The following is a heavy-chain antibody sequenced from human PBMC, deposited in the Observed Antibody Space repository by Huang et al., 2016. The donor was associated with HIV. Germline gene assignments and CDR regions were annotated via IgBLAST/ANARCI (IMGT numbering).Heavy chain of an antibody. Sequence: QVQLVESGGGVVQPGRSLRLSCLASGFTFENYAMHWVRQAPGKGLDGVAVIADDESNKYYADSVKGRVTISRDKFKNTFYLEMNSLRVEDTAVYYCATGYCSGGSCPLDYWGQGTLVTVYS. D-gene: IGHD2-15*01. CDR2: IADDESNK. V-gene: IGHV3-30-3*01. CDR3: ATGYCSGGSCPLDY. J-gene: IGHJ4*02. CDR1: GFTFENYA.